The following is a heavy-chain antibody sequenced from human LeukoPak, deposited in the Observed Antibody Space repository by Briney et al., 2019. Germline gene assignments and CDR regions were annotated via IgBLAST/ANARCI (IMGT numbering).Heavy chain of an antibody. CDR1: GFTFSSYA. V-gene: IGHV3-23*01. CDR2: ISGSGGST. Sequence: GGSLRLSCAASGFTFSSYAMSWVRQAPGKGLEWVSVISGSGGSTYSAESVKGRFTISRDNSKNTLYLQMNSLRVEDTAVYYCAKGPRASGWTYFDYWGQGTLVAVSS. CDR3: AKGPRASGWTYFDY. J-gene: IGHJ4*02. D-gene: IGHD6-19*01.